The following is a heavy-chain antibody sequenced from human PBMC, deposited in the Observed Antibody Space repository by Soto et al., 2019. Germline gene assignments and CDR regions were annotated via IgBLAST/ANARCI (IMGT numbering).Heavy chain of an antibody. Sequence: SETLSLTCAVYGGSFSGYYWSWIRQPPGKGLEWIGEINHSGSTNYNPSLKSRVTISVDTSKNQFSLKLSSVTAADTAVYYCARHAAVADTEGYYYYYGMDVWGQGTTVTVSS. J-gene: IGHJ6*02. CDR3: ARHAAVADTEGYYYYYGMDV. CDR1: GGSFSGYY. V-gene: IGHV4-34*01. CDR2: INHSGST. D-gene: IGHD6-19*01.